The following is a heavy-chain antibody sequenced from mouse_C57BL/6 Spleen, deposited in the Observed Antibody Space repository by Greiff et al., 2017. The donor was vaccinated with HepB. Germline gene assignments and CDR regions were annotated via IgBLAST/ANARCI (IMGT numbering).Heavy chain of an antibody. CDR2: IDPSDSYT. CDR3: AGYGTTVVDWYLDV. Sequence: QVQLQQPGAELVMPGASVKLSCKASGYTFTSYRMHWVKQRPGQGLEWIGEIDPSDSYTNYNKKFKGKSTLTVDKSSSTAYLQLSSLTSEDSAVYYGAGYGTTVVDWYLDVWGRGTTVTVSS. V-gene: IGHV1-69*01. CDR1: GYTFTSYR. J-gene: IGHJ1*03. D-gene: IGHD1-1*01.